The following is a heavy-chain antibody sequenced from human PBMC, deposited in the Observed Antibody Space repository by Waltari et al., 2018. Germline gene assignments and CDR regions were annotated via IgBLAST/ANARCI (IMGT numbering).Heavy chain of an antibody. D-gene: IGHD4-17*01. Sequence: VSGGSISSYYWSWIRQPPGKGLEWIGYIYYSGSTNYNPSLKSRVTISVDTSKNQFSLKLSSVTAADTAVYYCARDYGDYENDAFDIWGQGTMVTVSS. CDR1: GGSISSYY. CDR2: IYYSGST. V-gene: IGHV4-59*01. CDR3: ARDYGDYENDAFDI. J-gene: IGHJ3*02.